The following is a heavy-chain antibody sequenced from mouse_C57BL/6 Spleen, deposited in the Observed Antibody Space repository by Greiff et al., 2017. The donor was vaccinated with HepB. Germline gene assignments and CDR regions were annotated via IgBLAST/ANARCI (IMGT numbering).Heavy chain of an antibody. J-gene: IGHJ2*01. Sequence: QVQLQQSGAELARPGASVKMSCKASGYTFTSYTMHWVKQRPGQGLEWIGYINPSSGYTKYNQKFKDKATLTADKSSSTAYMQLSRLTSEDSAVYYCAREGVYYFDYWGQGTTLTVSS. CDR1: GYTFTSYT. CDR2: INPSSGYT. CDR3: AREGVYYFDY. V-gene: IGHV1-4*01.